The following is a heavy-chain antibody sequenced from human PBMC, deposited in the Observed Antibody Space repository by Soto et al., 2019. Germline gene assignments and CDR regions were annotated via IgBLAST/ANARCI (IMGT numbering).Heavy chain of an antibody. CDR2: ISGSGGST. D-gene: IGHD1-1*01. Sequence: EVQLLESGGGLVQPGGSLRLSCATSGFTFSDYALNWVRQAPGKGLEWVSGISGSGGSTFYAGSVKGRFTTSRDNAKNSLYLQMNSLRAEDTAVYYCARSLERRGYWGQGTLVTVSS. CDR3: ARSLERRGY. J-gene: IGHJ4*02. CDR1: GFTFSDYA. V-gene: IGHV3-23*01.